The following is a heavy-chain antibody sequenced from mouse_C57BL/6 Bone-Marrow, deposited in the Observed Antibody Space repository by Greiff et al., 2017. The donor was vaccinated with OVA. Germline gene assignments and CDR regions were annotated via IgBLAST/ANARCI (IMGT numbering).Heavy chain of an antibody. J-gene: IGHJ4*01. Sequence: EVQLQQSVAELVRPGASVKLSCTASGFNIQNTYMHWVKQRPEQGLEWIGRIDPANGNTKYAPKFQGKATITADTSSNTAYLQLSSLTSEDTAIYYCALITTVVDYYAMDYWGQGTSVTVSS. CDR2: IDPANGNT. V-gene: IGHV14-3*01. CDR1: GFNIQNTY. CDR3: ALITTVVDYYAMDY. D-gene: IGHD1-1*01.